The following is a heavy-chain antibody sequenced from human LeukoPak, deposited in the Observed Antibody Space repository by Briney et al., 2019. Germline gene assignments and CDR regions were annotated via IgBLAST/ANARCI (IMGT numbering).Heavy chain of an antibody. CDR1: GFTFSGSA. CDR3: TRPRYDSSGYYYAPLDY. J-gene: IGHJ4*02. D-gene: IGHD3-22*01. Sequence: GGSLTLSCAASGFTFSGSAMHWVRQASGKGLEGVGRIRSKANSYATAYAASVKGRFIISRDDSKNTAYLQVNSLKTEDTAVYYCTRPRYDSSGYYYAPLDYWGQGTLVTVSS. CDR2: IRSKANSYAT. V-gene: IGHV3-73*01.